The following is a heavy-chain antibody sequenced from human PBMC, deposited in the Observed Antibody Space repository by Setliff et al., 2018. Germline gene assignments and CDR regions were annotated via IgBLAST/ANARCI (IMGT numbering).Heavy chain of an antibody. CDR2: IYPGDSDT. Sequence: GESLKISCKGSGYSFTSYWIGWVRQVPGKGLEWMGIIYPGDSDTRYSPSFQGQVTISADKSISTAYLQWSSLKASDTAMYYCASGGSGWYEREYYFDYWGQGTLVTVSS. J-gene: IGHJ4*02. D-gene: IGHD6-19*01. CDR1: GYSFTSYW. CDR3: ASGGSGWYEREYYFDY. V-gene: IGHV5-51*01.